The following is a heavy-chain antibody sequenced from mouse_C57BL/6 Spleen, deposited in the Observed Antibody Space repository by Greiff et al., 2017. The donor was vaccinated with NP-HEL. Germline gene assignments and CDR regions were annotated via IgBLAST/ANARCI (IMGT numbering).Heavy chain of an antibody. Sequence: EVMLVESGPGMVKPSQSLSLTCTVTGYSITSGYDWHWIRHFPGNKLEWMGYISYSGSTNYNPSLKSRISITHDTSKNHFFLKLNSVTTEDTATYYCARAPLENAMDYWGQGTSVTVSS. V-gene: IGHV3-1*01. CDR1: GYSITSGYD. CDR2: ISYSGST. CDR3: ARAPLENAMDY. J-gene: IGHJ4*01.